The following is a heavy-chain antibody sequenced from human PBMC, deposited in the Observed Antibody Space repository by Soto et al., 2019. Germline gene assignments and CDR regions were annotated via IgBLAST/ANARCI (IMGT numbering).Heavy chain of an antibody. CDR2: IGPYGNSK. D-gene: IGHD5-12*01. V-gene: IGHV3-11*01. CDR3: ARDDYTYGVY. J-gene: IGHJ4*02. Sequence: PGGSLRLSCAASGFGFRHYFMSWMRQAPGKGLEWVSYIGPYGNSKYYADSVKGRFTISRDDAKESLYLDMNNLRAEDTAVYYCARDDYTYGVYWGQGSLVTAPQ. CDR1: GFGFRHYF.